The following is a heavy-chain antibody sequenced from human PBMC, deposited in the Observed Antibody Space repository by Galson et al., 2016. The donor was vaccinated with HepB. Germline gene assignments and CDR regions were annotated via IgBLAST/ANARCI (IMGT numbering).Heavy chain of an antibody. CDR1: GASFSGYY. Sequence: ETLSLTCAVYGASFSGYYWSWIRQPPGKGLEWIGEINHSGSTYYNPSLKSRVTISVDTSKNQFSVKLSSVTAADTAVYYCARGRGFKQLQLTYWGQGTLVTVSS. J-gene: IGHJ4*02. V-gene: IGHV4-34*01. CDR3: ARGRGFKQLQLTY. CDR2: INHSGST. D-gene: IGHD5-24*01.